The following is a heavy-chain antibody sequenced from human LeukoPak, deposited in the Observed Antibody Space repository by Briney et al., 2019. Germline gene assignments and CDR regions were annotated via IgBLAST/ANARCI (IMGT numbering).Heavy chain of an antibody. D-gene: IGHD3-22*01. Sequence: PSQTLSLTCTVSGGSISSGDYYWSWIRQPPGKGLEWIGYIYYSGSTYYNPSLKSRVTISVDTSKSQFSLKLSSVTAADTAVYYCARGDGSGYPVDYWGQGTLVTVSS. CDR3: ARGDGSGYPVDY. CDR2: IYYSGST. J-gene: IGHJ4*02. CDR1: GGSISSGDYY. V-gene: IGHV4-30-4*01.